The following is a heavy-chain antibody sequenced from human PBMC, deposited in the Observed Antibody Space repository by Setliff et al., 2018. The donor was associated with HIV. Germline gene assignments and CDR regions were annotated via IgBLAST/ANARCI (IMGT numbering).Heavy chain of an antibody. Sequence: PSETLSLTCTVSGGSIRGHYWSWIRQPPGKGLEWIGTIYYSGSTYYKPSLKSRGTISVDTSKNQFYLKLNSVTAADSAVYYCARGFYREAMDVWGPGTTVTVSS. D-gene: IGHD1-26*01. CDR3: ARGFYREAMDV. V-gene: IGHV4-59*11. J-gene: IGHJ6*02. CDR2: IYYSGST. CDR1: GGSIRGHY.